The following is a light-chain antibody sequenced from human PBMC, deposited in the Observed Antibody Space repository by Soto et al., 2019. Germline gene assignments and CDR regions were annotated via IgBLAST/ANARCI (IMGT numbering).Light chain of an antibody. Sequence: DIQLTQSPPTLSASVGDRVTITCRASQSIRYYLAWYQQMPGKAPKLLIYGASSLQSGVPSRFSGSGSGTEFNLTISSLQPDDFATYFCQHHNSYSQTFGQGTKLEIK. CDR3: QHHNSYSQT. CDR1: QSIRYY. V-gene: IGKV1-5*01. CDR2: GAS. J-gene: IGKJ1*01.